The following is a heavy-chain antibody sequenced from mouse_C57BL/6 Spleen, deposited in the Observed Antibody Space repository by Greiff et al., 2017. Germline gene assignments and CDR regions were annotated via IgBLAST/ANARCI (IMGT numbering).Heavy chain of an antibody. V-gene: IGHV5-4*03. CDR3: ARGKYYGSSYFDY. CDR2: ISDGGSYT. J-gene: IGHJ2*01. Sequence: EVKVVESGGGLVKPGGSLKLSCAASGFTFSSYAMSWVRQTPEKRLEWVATISDGGSYTYYPDNVKGRFTISRDNAKNNLYLQMSHLKSEDTAMYYCARGKYYGSSYFDYWGQGTTLTVSS. CDR1: GFTFSSYA. D-gene: IGHD1-1*01.